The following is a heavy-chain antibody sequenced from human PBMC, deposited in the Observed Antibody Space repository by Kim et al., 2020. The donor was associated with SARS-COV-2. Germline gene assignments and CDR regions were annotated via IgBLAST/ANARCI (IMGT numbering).Heavy chain of an antibody. J-gene: IGHJ6*02. D-gene: IGHD3-3*01. V-gene: IGHV3-33*01. Sequence: GGSLRLSCAASGFTFNNYAMHWVRQAPGKGLEWVAVIWYDGSNKYYADSVKGRFTISIDNSKNTVYLQMNSLRGEDTAVYYCARGHPLEGLDVWGQGTTVTVS. CDR1: GFTFNNYA. CDR3: ARGHPLEGLDV. CDR2: IWYDGSNK.